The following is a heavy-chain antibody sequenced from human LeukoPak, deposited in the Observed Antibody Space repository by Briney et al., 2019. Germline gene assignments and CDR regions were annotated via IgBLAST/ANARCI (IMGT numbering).Heavy chain of an antibody. Sequence: ASVKVSCKASGYTFTSYHMHWVRQAPGRGLEWMGIVNPTSGSTSYAQKFQGRVTMTRDTSTSTVYMELSSLRSEDTAVYYCASPSHSSGSFDYWGQGTLVTVSS. CDR1: GYTFTSYH. CDR3: ASPSHSSGSFDY. D-gene: IGHD6-19*01. V-gene: IGHV1-46*01. CDR2: VNPTSGST. J-gene: IGHJ4*02.